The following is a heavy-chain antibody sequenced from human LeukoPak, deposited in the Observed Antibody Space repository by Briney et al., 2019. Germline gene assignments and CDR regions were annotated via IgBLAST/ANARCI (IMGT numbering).Heavy chain of an antibody. Sequence: SETLSLTCTVSGDSISSGDYYWSWIRQPAGKGPEWIGRISSSGSTNYNPSLKSRVTISVDTSKNQFSLKLRSVTAADTAVYYCARVTGYMIEDYFDYWGQGTLVTVSS. J-gene: IGHJ4*02. CDR3: ARVTGYMIEDYFDY. V-gene: IGHV4-61*02. CDR2: ISSSGST. D-gene: IGHD3-22*01. CDR1: GDSISSGDYY.